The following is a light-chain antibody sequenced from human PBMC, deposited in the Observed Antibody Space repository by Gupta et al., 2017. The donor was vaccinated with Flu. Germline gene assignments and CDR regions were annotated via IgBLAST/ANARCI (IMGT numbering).Light chain of an antibody. Sequence: QSGLTQPPSPSGTPGQRVTISCSGSNSNIATNYVSWYQHLPGTAPKRLMYKDNQRPSGVPDRFSGSKSGTSASLAISGLRSEDEAAYFCAACDDSLSGPVFGGGTNLAVL. J-gene: IGLJ3*02. V-gene: IGLV1-47*01. CDR3: AACDDSLSGPV. CDR2: KDN. CDR1: NSNIATNY.